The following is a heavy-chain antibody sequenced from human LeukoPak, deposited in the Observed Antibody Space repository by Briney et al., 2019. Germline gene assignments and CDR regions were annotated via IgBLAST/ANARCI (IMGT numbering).Heavy chain of an antibody. CDR3: ARDLTTPPYNWFDP. CDR1: GGSISSGDYY. V-gene: IGHV4-61*02. J-gene: IGHJ5*02. CDR2: IYNSGST. D-gene: IGHD4/OR15-4a*01. Sequence: PSETLSLTCTVSGGSISSGDYYWSWIRQPAGKGLEWIGRIYNSGSTIYNPSLKSRVTVSADTSKNQFSLKLSSVTAADTAVYYCARDLTTPPYNWFDPWGQGILVTVSS.